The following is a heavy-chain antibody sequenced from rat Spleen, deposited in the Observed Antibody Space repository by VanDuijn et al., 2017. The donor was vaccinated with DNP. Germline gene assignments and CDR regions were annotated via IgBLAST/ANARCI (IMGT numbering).Heavy chain of an antibody. CDR3: ARAQHYGIHVDYFDY. J-gene: IGHJ2*01. CDR2: INKDSRTI. D-gene: IGHD1-11*01. Sequence: EVKLVESGGGLVQPGRSLKLSCAASGFIFNDYWMGWVRQAPGKGLEWIGDINKDSRTINYAPSLKDKFTISRDSAQDTLFLQMSKLESEDTAIYYCARAQHYGIHVDYFDYWGQGVMVTVSS. V-gene: IGHV4-2*01. CDR1: GFIFNDYW.